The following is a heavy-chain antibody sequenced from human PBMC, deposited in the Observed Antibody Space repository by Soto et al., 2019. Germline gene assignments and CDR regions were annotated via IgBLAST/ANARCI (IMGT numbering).Heavy chain of an antibody. V-gene: IGHV4-39*01. D-gene: IGHD6-13*01. Sequence: SETLSLTCTVSGGSISSSSYYWGWIRQPPGKGLEWIGSIYYSGSTYYNPSLKSRVTISVDTSKNQFSLKLSSVTAADTAVYYCARHSVRYSSSWSAYYYMDVWGKGTTVTVSS. CDR3: ARHSVRYSSSWSAYYYMDV. CDR1: GGSISSSSYY. CDR2: IYYSGST. J-gene: IGHJ6*03.